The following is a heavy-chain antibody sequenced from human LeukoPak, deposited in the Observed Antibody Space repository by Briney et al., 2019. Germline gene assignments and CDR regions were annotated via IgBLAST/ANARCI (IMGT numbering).Heavy chain of an antibody. V-gene: IGHV3-23*01. CDR1: GFTFSDYY. J-gene: IGHJ4*02. CDR2: ISGSGGST. D-gene: IGHD5-18*01. Sequence: GGSLRLSCAASGFTFSDYYMSWIRQAPGKGLEWVSVISGSGGSTYYADSVKGRFTISRDNSKNTLNLQMNSLRAEDTAVYYCTKGGYNYNYGELDYWGQGTLVTVSS. CDR3: TKGGYNYNYGELDY.